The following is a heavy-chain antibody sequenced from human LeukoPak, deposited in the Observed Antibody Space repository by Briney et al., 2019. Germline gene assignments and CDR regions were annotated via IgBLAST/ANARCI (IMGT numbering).Heavy chain of an antibody. V-gene: IGHV4-59*01. CDR1: GGSISSYY. D-gene: IGHD3-10*01. CDR3: ASSYYYGSGSDLGNWFDP. CDR2: IYYSGST. J-gene: IGHJ5*02. Sequence: PSETLSLTCTVSGGSISSYYWSWIRQPPGKGLEWIGYIYYSGSTNYNPSLKSRVTISVDTSKNQFSLKLSSVTAADKAVYYCASSYYYGSGSDLGNWFDPWGQGTLVTVSS.